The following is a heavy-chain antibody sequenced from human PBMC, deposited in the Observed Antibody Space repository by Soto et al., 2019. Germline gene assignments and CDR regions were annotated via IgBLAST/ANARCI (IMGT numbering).Heavy chain of an antibody. D-gene: IGHD2-8*01. CDR1: GFTFSSYA. J-gene: IGHJ4*02. Sequence: GGSLRLSCAASGFTFSSYAMSWVRQAPGKGLEWVSAISGSGGSTYYADSVKGRFTISRDNSKNTLYLQMNSLRAEDTAVYYCAKEGWDIVLMVYAIRRGYFDYWGQGTLVTGSA. CDR3: AKEGWDIVLMVYAIRRGYFDY. V-gene: IGHV3-23*01. CDR2: ISGSGGST.